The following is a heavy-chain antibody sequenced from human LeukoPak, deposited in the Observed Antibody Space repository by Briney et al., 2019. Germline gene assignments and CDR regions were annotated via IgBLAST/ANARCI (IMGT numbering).Heavy chain of an antibody. CDR2: IYSGGST. Sequence: GGSLRLSCAASGFTVSSNYMSWVRQAPGKGLEWVSVIYSGGSTYYADSVKGRFTISRDNSKNTLYLQMNSLRADDTAVYFCARLRSTQLRYFDIDHWGQGTLVTVSS. CDR1: GFTVSSNY. CDR3: ARLRSTQLRYFDIDH. V-gene: IGHV3-66*01. D-gene: IGHD3-16*01. J-gene: IGHJ1*01.